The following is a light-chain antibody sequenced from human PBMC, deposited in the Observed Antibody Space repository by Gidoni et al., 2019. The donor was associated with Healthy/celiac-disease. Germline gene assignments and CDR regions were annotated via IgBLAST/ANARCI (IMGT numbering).Light chain of an antibody. CDR1: QSVSSY. V-gene: IGKV3-11*01. CDR3: QQRSNWPPEVT. CDR2: DAS. J-gene: IGKJ4*01. Sequence: EIVLTQYPATLSLSPGERATISCRASQSVSSYLAWYQQKPGQAPRLLIYDASNSATGIPARFSVSGSGTDFTLTISSLEPEDFAVYYCQQRSNWPPEVTFGGGTKVEIK.